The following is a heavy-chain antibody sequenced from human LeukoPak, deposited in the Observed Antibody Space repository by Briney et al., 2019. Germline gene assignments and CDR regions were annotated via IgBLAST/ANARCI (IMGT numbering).Heavy chain of an antibody. CDR3: AKVFGIAVAATWFDY. CDR1: GFTFSSYS. J-gene: IGHJ4*02. V-gene: IGHV3-21*04. CDR2: ISSSSSYI. Sequence: GGSLRLSCAASGFTFSSYSMNWVRQAPGKGLEWVSSISSSSSYIYYADSVKGRFTISRDNSKNTLYLQMNSLRAEDTAVYYCAKVFGIAVAATWFDYWGQGTLVTVSS. D-gene: IGHD6-19*01.